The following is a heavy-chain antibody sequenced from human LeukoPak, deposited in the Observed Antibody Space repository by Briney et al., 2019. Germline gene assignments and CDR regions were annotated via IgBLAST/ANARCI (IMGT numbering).Heavy chain of an antibody. D-gene: IGHD4-17*01. CDR3: ASSGDDYGDFLHDY. V-gene: IGHV4-59*01. Sequence: SETLSLTCTVSGDSISSYYWSWIRQPPGKGLEWIGYIYYSGSTNYNPSLKSRVTISVDKSKNQFSLGLSSVTAAGTAVYYCASSGDDYGDFLHDYWGQGTLVTVSS. J-gene: IGHJ4*02. CDR1: GDSISSYY. CDR2: IYYSGST.